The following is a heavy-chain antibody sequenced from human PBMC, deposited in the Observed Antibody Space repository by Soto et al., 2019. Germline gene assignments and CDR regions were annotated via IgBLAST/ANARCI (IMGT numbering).Heavy chain of an antibody. CDR3: ARAPILVGVTPYENYFDS. CDR1: GGTFSNSV. D-gene: IGHD3-3*01. CDR2: SIPIFGTA. Sequence: SVKVSCKASGGTFSNSVISWVRQAPGQVLEWMGGSIPIFGTANYAQKFQGRVTIMADESTSTAYMEVTSLRSEDTAVYYCARAPILVGVTPYENYFDSWGQGTLVTVYS. V-gene: IGHV1-69*13. J-gene: IGHJ4*02.